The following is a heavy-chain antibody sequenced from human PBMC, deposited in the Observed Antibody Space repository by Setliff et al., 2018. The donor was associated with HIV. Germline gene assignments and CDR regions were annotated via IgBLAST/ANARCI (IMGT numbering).Heavy chain of an antibody. V-gene: IGHV4-39*01. CDR1: GGSITRTPYY. CDR2: IHYNERT. Sequence: PSETLSLTCTVSGGSITRTPYYWAWIRQPPGKGLEYIGSIHYNERTYYNPSLKSRVAISIDTSKNQFSLNLTSVTAADTAVYYCASRVYYYDSNNFLREEGFDPWGQGTLVTVSS. J-gene: IGHJ5*02. D-gene: IGHD3-22*01. CDR3: ASRVYYYDSNNFLREEGFDP.